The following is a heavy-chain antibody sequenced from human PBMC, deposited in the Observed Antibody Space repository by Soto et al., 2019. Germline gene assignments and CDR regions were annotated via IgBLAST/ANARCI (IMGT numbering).Heavy chain of an antibody. CDR1: GYTFTGYY. CDR2: ISAYNGNT. CDR3: ARGDEGLDY. Sequence: ASVKVSCKASGYTFTGYYMHWVRQAPGQGLEWMGWISAYNGNTNYAQKLQGRVTMTTDTSTSTAYMELSSLRSEDTAVYYCARGDEGLDYWGQGTLVTVSS. V-gene: IGHV1-18*04. J-gene: IGHJ4*02.